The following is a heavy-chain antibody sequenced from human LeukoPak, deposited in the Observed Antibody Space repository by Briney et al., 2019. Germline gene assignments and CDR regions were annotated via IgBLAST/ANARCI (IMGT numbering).Heavy chain of an antibody. CDR1: GYTVTSHA. J-gene: IGHJ5*02. CDR3: ARAMRTAIDGHWFDP. Sequence: GASVKVSCKASGYTVTSHAINWVRQATGQGLEWMGWMNPNNGNAGYAQKFQGRVTITRNTSINTAYMELNSLRSEDTAVYSCARAMRTAIDGHWFDPWGQGTLVTVSS. CDR2: MNPNNGNA. V-gene: IGHV1-8*03. D-gene: IGHD5-18*01.